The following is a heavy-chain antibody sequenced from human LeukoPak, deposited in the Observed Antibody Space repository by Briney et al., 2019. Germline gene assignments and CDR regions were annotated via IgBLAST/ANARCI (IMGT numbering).Heavy chain of an antibody. J-gene: IGHJ4*02. CDR2: VSSSSNII. CDR1: RFTFSSYS. CDR3: ARASGSDWGFDY. D-gene: IGHD1-26*01. Sequence: PGGSLRLSCAASRFTFSSYSMNWVRQAPEKGLEWVSYVSSSSNIIYYADSVKGRFTISRDNAKNSLYLQMNSLRDEDTAVYYCARASGSDWGFDYWGQGTQVTVSS. V-gene: IGHV3-48*02.